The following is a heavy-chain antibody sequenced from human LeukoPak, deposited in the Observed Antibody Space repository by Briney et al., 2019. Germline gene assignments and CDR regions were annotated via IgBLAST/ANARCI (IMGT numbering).Heavy chain of an antibody. Sequence: GGSQRLSCAASGFSFSSYWMHWVRQVPGKGLVWVARINTDGRSTSYAESLKGRFTISRDNAKNTLNLQMNSLRAEDTAVYYCARDVWGDRDGYFEFWGQGTLVTVSS. CDR1: GFSFSSYW. CDR3: ARDVWGDRDGYFEF. D-gene: IGHD2-21*01. CDR2: INTDGRST. V-gene: IGHV3-74*01. J-gene: IGHJ4*02.